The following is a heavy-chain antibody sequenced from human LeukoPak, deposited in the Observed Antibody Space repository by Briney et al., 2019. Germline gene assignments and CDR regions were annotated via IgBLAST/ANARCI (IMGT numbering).Heavy chain of an antibody. J-gene: IGHJ5*02. D-gene: IGHD1-26*01. CDR1: GYTFTSYA. CDR3: ARAPGALHFDQ. V-gene: IGHV1-3*01. Sequence: GASVKVSCKASGYTFTSYAMHWVRQAPGQRLEWMGWINAANGNTKSSEKFQGRLTITRDTTASTVYLDLSSLRSEDTAVYYCARAPGALHFDQWGQGTLVTVTS. CDR2: INAANGNT.